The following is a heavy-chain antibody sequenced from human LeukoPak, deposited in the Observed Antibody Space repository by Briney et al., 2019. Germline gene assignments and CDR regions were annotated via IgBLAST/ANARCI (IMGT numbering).Heavy chain of an antibody. J-gene: IGHJ4*02. D-gene: IGHD3-9*01. V-gene: IGHV4-34*01. CDR3: ARGRRRYFDWTRAEFDY. CDR1: GFTFSSYW. CDR2: INHSGST. Sequence: PGGSLRLSCAASGFTFSSYWMSLIRQPPGKGLEWIGEINHSGSTNYNPSLKSRVTISVDTSKNQFSLKLSSVTAADTAVYYCARGRRRYFDWTRAEFDYWGQGTLVTVSS.